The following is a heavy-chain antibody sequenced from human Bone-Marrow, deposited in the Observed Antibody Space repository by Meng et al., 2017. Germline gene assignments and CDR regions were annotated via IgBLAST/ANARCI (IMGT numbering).Heavy chain of an antibody. CDR1: SYSISGGYF. Sequence: SETLSLTCTVSSYSISGGYFWGWIRQPPGKGLEWIGHIHHSGTTYYNPSLTSRLTITPDTSKNQISLTLSSVTAADTAVYYCARLQRISLTVVLWGQGTMVT. CDR2: IHHSGTT. J-gene: IGHJ3*01. V-gene: IGHV4-38-2*02. D-gene: IGHD3-22*01. CDR3: ARLQRISLTVVL.